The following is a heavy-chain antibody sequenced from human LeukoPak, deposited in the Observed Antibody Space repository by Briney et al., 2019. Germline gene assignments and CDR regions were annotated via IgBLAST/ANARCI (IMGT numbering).Heavy chain of an antibody. V-gene: IGHV4-59*01. D-gene: IGHD4-23*01. J-gene: IGHJ4*02. CDR3: ARGRNDNGGMFFDS. CDR2: ISYSGYT. Sequence: SETLSLTCTVSGASIRSYYWSWIRQAPGKGLEWVGFISYSGYTSYSPSLKSRVAISVDTSMSQFSLRLTSMTAADTAIYYCARGRNDNGGMFFDSWAQGTLVTVSS. CDR1: GASIRSYY.